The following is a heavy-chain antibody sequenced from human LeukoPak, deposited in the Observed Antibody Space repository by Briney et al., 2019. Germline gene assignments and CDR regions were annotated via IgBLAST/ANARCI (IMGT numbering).Heavy chain of an antibody. D-gene: IGHD3-9*01. V-gene: IGHV3-7*01. CDR3: ARVAGYYIPLIDY. Sequence: GGSLRLSCAASGFTFSSDTMSWVRQAPGKGLEWVANIKQDGSEKYYVDSVKGRFTISRDNAKNSLYLQMNSLRAEDTAVYYCARVAGYYIPLIDYWGQGTLVTVSS. CDR1: GFTFSSDT. J-gene: IGHJ4*02. CDR2: IKQDGSEK.